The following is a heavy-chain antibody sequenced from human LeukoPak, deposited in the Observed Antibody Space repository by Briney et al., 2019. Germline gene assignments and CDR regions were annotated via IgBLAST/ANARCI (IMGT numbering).Heavy chain of an antibody. D-gene: IGHD6-6*01. CDR3: ASLYSSSTFDY. J-gene: IGHJ4*02. CDR1: GYTFTNYA. CDR2: ISPGNGNT. Sequence: ASVTVSFTSSGYTFTNYALHWVRQAPGQRLEWMGWISPGNGNTEYSQKFQGRVTFTRDTSASTAYMDLSSLRSEDTAVYSCASLYSSSTFDYWGQGTLVTVSS. V-gene: IGHV1-3*01.